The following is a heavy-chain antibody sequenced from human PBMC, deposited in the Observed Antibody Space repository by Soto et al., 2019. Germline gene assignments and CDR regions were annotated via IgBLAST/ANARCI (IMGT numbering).Heavy chain of an antibody. D-gene: IGHD3-3*01. V-gene: IGHV1-69*13. CDR2: IIPRSATS. CDR3: AREGDDDFSSGSWFDP. CDR1: GDTFSTYT. Sequence: SVKVSCKASGDTFSTYTITWKRQAPGQGLEWMGGIIPRSATSNYAQKFQGRVTITADESTNTAYMELSSLRSEDTAVYYCAREGDDDFSSGSWFDPWGQGTLVTGSS. J-gene: IGHJ5*02.